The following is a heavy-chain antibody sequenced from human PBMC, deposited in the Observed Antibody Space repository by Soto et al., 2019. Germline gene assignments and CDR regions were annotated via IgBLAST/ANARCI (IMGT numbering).Heavy chain of an antibody. J-gene: IGHJ6*02. CDR3: ARFYYDSSGYLPSPYYYYYGMDV. V-gene: IGHV3-7*04. CDR1: GFTFSSFA. Sequence: GGSLRLSCAASGFTFSSFAMSWVRQAPGKGLEWVANIKQDGSEKYYVDSVKGRFTISRDNAKNSLYLQMNSLRAEDTAVYYCARFYYDSSGYLPSPYYYYYGMDVWGQGTTVTVSS. D-gene: IGHD3-22*01. CDR2: IKQDGSEK.